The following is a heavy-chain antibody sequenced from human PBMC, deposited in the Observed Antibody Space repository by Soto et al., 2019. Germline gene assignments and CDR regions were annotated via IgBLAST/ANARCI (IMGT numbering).Heavy chain of an antibody. D-gene: IGHD3-10*01. Sequence: QITLKESGPALVKPTQPLTLTCTFSGFSLSSSGVGVGWIRQAPGKALEWLAFFYSNDDTRYSPSLKTRLTITKDTSKTHVVLTLTNMDPVDTATYYCVHLWGSGSYSHSIRDYGVDVWGQGTTVTVSS. CDR2: FYSNDDT. J-gene: IGHJ6*02. V-gene: IGHV2-5*01. CDR3: VHLWGSGSYSHSIRDYGVDV. CDR1: GFSLSSSGVG.